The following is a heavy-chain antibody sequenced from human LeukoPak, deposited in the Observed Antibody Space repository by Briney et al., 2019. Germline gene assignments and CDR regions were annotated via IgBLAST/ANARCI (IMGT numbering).Heavy chain of an antibody. D-gene: IGHD3-3*01. CDR3: AKSAAGFWSGYDYYYMDV. J-gene: IGHJ6*03. V-gene: IGHV3-33*06. Sequence: GRSPRLSCAASGFTFSSYGMHWVRQAPGKGLERVAVIWYDGSNKYYADSVKGRFTISRYNSKNTLYLQMNSLRAEDTAVYYCAKSAAGFWSGYDYYYMDVWGKGTTVTVSS. CDR2: IWYDGSNK. CDR1: GFTFSSYG.